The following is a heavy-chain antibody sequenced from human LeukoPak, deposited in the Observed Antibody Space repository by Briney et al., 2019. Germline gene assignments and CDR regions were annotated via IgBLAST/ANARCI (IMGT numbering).Heavy chain of an antibody. J-gene: IGHJ3*02. CDR2: ISYDGSNK. CDR3: ARDEMVNYYGSGRHDAFDI. Sequence: PGRSLRLSCGASVFTFSSYAMHWVRQAPGKGLEWVAVISYDGSNKYYADSVKGRCTISRDNSKNTLYLQMNSLRAEDTAVYYCARDEMVNYYGSGRHDAFDIWGQGTMVTVSS. CDR1: VFTFSSYA. V-gene: IGHV3-30*01. D-gene: IGHD3-10*01.